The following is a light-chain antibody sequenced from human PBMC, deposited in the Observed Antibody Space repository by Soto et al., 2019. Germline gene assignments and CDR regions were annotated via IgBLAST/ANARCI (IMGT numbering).Light chain of an antibody. J-gene: IGLJ2*01. CDR3: QSYDSSLSGYVV. Sequence: QSVLPQPPSVSGAPGPRVTISCTGSSSNIGAGYDVHWYQQLPGTAPKLLIYGNSNRPSGVPDRFSGSKSGTSASLAITGLQAGDEADYYCQSYDSSLSGYVVFGGGTKLTVL. CDR1: SSNIGAGYD. CDR2: GNS. V-gene: IGLV1-40*01.